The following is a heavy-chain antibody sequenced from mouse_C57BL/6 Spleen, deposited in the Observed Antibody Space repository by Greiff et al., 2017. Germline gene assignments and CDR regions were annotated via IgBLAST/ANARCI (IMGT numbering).Heavy chain of an antibody. CDR1: GYTFTGYW. CDR2: ILPGSGST. V-gene: IGHV1-9*01. J-gene: IGHJ3*01. Sequence: VKLVESGAELMKPGASVKLSCKATGYTFTGYWIEWVKQRPGHGLEWIGEILPGSGSTNYNEKFKGKATFTADTSSNTAYMQLSSLTTEDSAIYYCARWAITTVVATRGSWFAYWGQGTLVTVSA. D-gene: IGHD1-1*01. CDR3: ARWAITTVVATRGSWFAY.